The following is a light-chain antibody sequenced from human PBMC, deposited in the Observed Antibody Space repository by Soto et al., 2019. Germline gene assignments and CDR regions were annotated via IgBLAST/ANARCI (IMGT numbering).Light chain of an antibody. Sequence: EVVMTQSPATLSLSPGERATVSCRASQSVSSDLAWYQQKPGQAPRLLIYGASTRATDIPARFSGGGSGTEFTLTVSSLQSEDFAIYYCQQYNDWPPITFGPGTRVDFK. CDR1: QSVSSD. CDR2: GAS. CDR3: QQYNDWPPIT. J-gene: IGKJ3*01. V-gene: IGKV3-15*01.